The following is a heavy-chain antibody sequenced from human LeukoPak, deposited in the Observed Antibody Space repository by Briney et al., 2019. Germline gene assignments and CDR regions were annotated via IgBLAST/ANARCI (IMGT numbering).Heavy chain of an antibody. CDR2: INPNSGGT. V-gene: IGHV1-2*02. CDR1: GYTFTGYY. J-gene: IGHJ5*02. CDR3: ARAREDIVATNWFDP. D-gene: IGHD5-12*01. Sequence: ASVKVSCKASGYTFTGYYMHWVRQAPGQGLEWMGWINPNSGGTNYAQKFQGRVTMTRDTSISTAYMELSRLRSDDTAVCYCARAREDIVATNWFDPWGQGTLVTVSS.